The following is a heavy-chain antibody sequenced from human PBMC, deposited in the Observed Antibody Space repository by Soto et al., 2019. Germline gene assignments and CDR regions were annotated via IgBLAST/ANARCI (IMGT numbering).Heavy chain of an antibody. CDR2: MNPNSDTP. V-gene: IGHV1-8*01. J-gene: IGHJ4*02. CDR1: GYTFTSYD. Sequence: QVQLVQSGAEVKKPGASVKVSCKASGYTFTSYDINWVRQATGQGLEWMGWMNPNSDTPGDAQKFQGRGTKTRTTTISTAYMERSGVRAEDTAVNNCARQKIDASDYWGQGALVTVSS. D-gene: IGHD2-2*01. CDR3: ARQKIDASDY.